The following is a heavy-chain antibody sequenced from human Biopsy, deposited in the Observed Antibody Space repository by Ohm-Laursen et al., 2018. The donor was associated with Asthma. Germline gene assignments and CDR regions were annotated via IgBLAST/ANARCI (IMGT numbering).Heavy chain of an antibody. V-gene: IGHV1-69*01. J-gene: IGHJ4*02. CDR2: INSVFGTT. Sequence: SSVKVSCKSLGGTFNTYVIGWVRQAPGQGLEWMGGINSVFGTTTYPQKFQDRVTITADDSTSTVYMELSSLRSEDTAVYYCARKAGPCISRTCYSLDFWGRGTLVTVSS. D-gene: IGHD2-2*01. CDR3: ARKAGPCISRTCYSLDF. CDR1: GGTFNTYV.